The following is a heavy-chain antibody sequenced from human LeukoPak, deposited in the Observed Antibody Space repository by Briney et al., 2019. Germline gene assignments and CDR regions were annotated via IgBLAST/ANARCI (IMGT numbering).Heavy chain of an antibody. CDR1: GGSISSYY. Sequence: SETLSLTCTVSGGSISSYYWSWIRQPPGKGLEWIGYIYYSGSTNYNPSLKSRVTISVDTSKNQFSLKLISVTAADTAVYYCARHSTTWTPFDYWGQGTLVTVSS. CDR2: IYYSGST. V-gene: IGHV4-59*08. CDR3: ARHSTTWTPFDY. D-gene: IGHD2/OR15-2a*01. J-gene: IGHJ4*02.